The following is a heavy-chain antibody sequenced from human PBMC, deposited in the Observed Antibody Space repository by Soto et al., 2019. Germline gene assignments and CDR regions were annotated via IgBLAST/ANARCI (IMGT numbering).Heavy chain of an antibody. D-gene: IGHD3-3*01. V-gene: IGHV3-23*01. CDR2: ISGSGGST. CDR3: AKNYDFWSDFDY. CDR1: GFTFSGYA. J-gene: IGHJ4*02. Sequence: GGSLRLSCAASGFTFSGYAMSWVRQAPGKGLEWVSAISGSGGSTYYADSVKGRFTISRDNSKNTLYLQMNSLRAEDTAVYYCAKNYDFWSDFDYWGQGTLVTVSS.